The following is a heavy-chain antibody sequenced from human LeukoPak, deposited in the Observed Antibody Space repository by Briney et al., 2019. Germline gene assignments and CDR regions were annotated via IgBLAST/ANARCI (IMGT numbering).Heavy chain of an antibody. CDR3: AREHGSGSLSWFDP. Sequence: SETLSLTCAVYGGSFSGYYWSWIRQPPGKGLEWIGYIYYSGSTNYNPSLKSRVTISVDTSKNQFSLKLSSVTAADTAVYYCAREHGSGSLSWFDPWGQGTLVTVSS. CDR1: GGSFSGYY. D-gene: IGHD3-10*01. CDR2: IYYSGST. V-gene: IGHV4-59*01. J-gene: IGHJ5*02.